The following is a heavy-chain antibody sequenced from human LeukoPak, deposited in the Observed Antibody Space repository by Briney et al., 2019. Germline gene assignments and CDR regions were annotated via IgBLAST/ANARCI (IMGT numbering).Heavy chain of an antibody. Sequence: GGSLRLSCAASGFTFSSCGMHWVRQAPGKGLDWVAVISYDGSNKYYVDSVKGRFTISRDNSKNMLYLQTNSLRAEDTAVYYCAKNELLWFGEFDAFDIWGQGTMVTVSS. CDR1: GFTFSSCG. V-gene: IGHV3-30*18. D-gene: IGHD3-10*01. CDR2: ISYDGSNK. J-gene: IGHJ3*02. CDR3: AKNELLWFGEFDAFDI.